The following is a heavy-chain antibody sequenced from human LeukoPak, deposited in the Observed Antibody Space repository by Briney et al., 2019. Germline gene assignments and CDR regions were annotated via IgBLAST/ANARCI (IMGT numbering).Heavy chain of an antibody. CDR1: GYTFTSYY. Sequence: ASVKVSCKASGYTFTSYYMHWVRQAPGQGLEWMGIINPSGGSTSYAQKFQGRVTMTRTSTSTVYMELSSLRSEDTAVYYCASGRQQLVDWGQGTLVTVSS. CDR3: ASGRQQLVD. J-gene: IGHJ4*02. D-gene: IGHD6-13*01. CDR2: INPSGGST. V-gene: IGHV1-46*01.